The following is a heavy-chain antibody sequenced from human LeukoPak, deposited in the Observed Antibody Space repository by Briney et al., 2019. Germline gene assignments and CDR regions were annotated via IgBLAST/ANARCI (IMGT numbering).Heavy chain of an antibody. CDR3: VKNIGHETFDY. CDR1: GFTSTNYW. J-gene: IGHJ4*02. D-gene: IGHD2/OR15-2a*01. Sequence: PGGSLRLSCVASGFTSTNYWMNWVRQAPGKGLEWVANINVDGSEYNYVDSVKGRFTISRDNAKNSLFLQMHSLRAEDTAVYYCVKNIGHETFDYWGQGTLLTVSS. CDR2: INVDGSEY. V-gene: IGHV3-7*03.